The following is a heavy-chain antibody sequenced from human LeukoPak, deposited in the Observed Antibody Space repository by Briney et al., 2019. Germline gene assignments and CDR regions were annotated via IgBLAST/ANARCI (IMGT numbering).Heavy chain of an antibody. CDR3: ARGLITFGGVIVNRGLYFDY. Sequence: SETLSLTCAVYGGSVSGYYWSWIRQPPGKGLEWIGEINHSGSTNYNPSLKSRVTISVDTSKNQFSLKLSSVTAADTAVYYCARGLITFGGVIVNRGLYFDYWGQGTLVTVSS. CDR1: GGSVSGYY. CDR2: INHSGST. D-gene: IGHD3-16*02. V-gene: IGHV4-34*01. J-gene: IGHJ4*02.